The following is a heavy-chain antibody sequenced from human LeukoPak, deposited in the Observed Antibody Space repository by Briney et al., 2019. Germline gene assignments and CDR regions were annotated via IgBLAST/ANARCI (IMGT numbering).Heavy chain of an antibody. J-gene: IGHJ3*01. CDR3: ARQIAD. CDR1: GGSISSSSYS. CDR2: IYYSGST. V-gene: IGHV4-39*01. D-gene: IGHD6-13*01. Sequence: SETLSLTCTVSGGSISSSSYSWGWIRQPPGKGLEWIGSIYYSGSTNYSPSLKSRVTISVDTSKNQFSLKLSSVTAADTAVYYCARQIADWGQGTIVTVSS.